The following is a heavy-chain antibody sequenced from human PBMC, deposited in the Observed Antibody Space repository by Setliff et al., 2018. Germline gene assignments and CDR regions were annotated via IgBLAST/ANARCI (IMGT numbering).Heavy chain of an antibody. J-gene: IGHJ5*02. D-gene: IGHD1-7*01. Sequence: PGGSLRLSCTASGFTFGHYNMNWVRQAPGKGLEWVSSISDTTNFIYYADSVKGRFTISRDTAKNSLYLQMSSLRPDDTAMYYCARDQFRNSGGLYSWGQGTLVTVSS. V-gene: IGHV3-21*01. CDR1: GFTFGHYN. CDR3: ARDQFRNSGGLYS. CDR2: ISDTTNFI.